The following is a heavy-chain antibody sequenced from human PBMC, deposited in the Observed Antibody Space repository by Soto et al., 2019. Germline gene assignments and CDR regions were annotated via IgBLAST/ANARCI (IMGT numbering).Heavy chain of an antibody. CDR1: GGSISTYY. CDR2: SDTSGST. V-gene: IGHV4-4*07. D-gene: IGHD3-3*01. J-gene: IGHJ4*02. Sequence: PPETLSLTYTVSGGSISTYYCNWIRQPAGKGLKWIGRSDTSGSTNYNPSLKSRVTMSVDTSENQFSLKLSSVTAADTAVYYCARGGHDFWSGPFDYWGQGSLVTVSS. CDR3: ARGGHDFWSGPFDY.